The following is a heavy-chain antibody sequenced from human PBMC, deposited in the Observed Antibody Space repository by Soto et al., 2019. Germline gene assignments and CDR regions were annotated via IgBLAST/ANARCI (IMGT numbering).Heavy chain of an antibody. V-gene: IGHV4-30-4*01. J-gene: IGHJ4*02. CDR3: ARQSPLGFGDYPEY. D-gene: IGHD3-10*01. CDR2: IYHSGST. CDR1: GGSISSGDYY. Sequence: SETLSLTCTVSGGSISSGDYYWSWIRQPPGKGLEWIGYIYHSGSTYYNPSLKSRVTISVDTSKNQFSLKLTSVTAADTAVYYCARQSPLGFGDYPEYWGQGTLVTVSS.